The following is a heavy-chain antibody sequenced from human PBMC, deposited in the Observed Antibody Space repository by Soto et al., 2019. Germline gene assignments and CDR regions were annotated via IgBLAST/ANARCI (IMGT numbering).Heavy chain of an antibody. CDR3: ARADVVVVPAARRGWFDP. CDR1: GGSISNGDDY. Sequence: SETLSLTCTVSGGSISNGDDYWSWIRQHPGKGLEWIGYIHYSGSTYYNPSLRSRVTISLDTSKNQFSLKLGSVTAADTAVYYCARADVVVVPAARRGWFDPWGQGTLVTVSS. D-gene: IGHD2-2*01. J-gene: IGHJ5*02. CDR2: IHYSGST. V-gene: IGHV4-31*03.